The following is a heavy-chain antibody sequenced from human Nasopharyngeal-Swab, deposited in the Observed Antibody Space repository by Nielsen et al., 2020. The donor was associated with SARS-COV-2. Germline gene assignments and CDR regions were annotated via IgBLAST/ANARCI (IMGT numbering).Heavy chain of an antibody. D-gene: IGHD2-15*01. CDR1: GGTFNSYA. CDR2: IIPVFGTT. V-gene: IGHV1-69*06. CDR3: ARESGSSQYSAYYMDV. J-gene: IGHJ6*03. Sequence: SVKVSCKPSGGTFNSYAFSWVRQAPGQGLEWMGRIIPVFGTTNYAQDVQGRVNITADNSTANAYMQLSSLRSEDTAVYYCARESGSSQYSAYYMDVWGKGTAVTVSS.